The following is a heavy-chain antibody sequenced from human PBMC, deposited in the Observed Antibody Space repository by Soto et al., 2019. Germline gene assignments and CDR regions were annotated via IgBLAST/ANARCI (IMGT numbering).Heavy chain of an antibody. J-gene: IGHJ4*02. V-gene: IGHV3-30-3*01. CDR1: GFTFSSYA. CDR2: ISYDGSNK. D-gene: IGHD3-22*01. Sequence: QVQLVESGGGVVQPGRSLRLSCAASGFTFSSYAMHWVRQAPGKGLEWVAVISYDGSNKYYADSVKGRFTISRDNSKNTLYLQMNSLRAEDTAVYYCARDGSFDYYDSSGEGGYFDYWGQGTLVTVSS. CDR3: ARDGSFDYYDSSGEGGYFDY.